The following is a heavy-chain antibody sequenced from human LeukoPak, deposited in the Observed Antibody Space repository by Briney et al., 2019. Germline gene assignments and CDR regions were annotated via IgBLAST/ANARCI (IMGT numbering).Heavy chain of an antibody. CDR1: GGSMNNYY. D-gene: IGHD2-2*01. V-gene: IGHV4-59*01. J-gene: IGHJ4*02. CDR2: IHYSGIT. Sequence: SETLSLTCTVSGGSMNNYYWSWIRQPPGKGLEWLGYIHYSGITNYNPSLKSRVTISIDTSKNQFSLRLTSVAAADTAVYYCARSLGAQLPPIHWGQGTLVTVSS. CDR3: ARSLGAQLPPIH.